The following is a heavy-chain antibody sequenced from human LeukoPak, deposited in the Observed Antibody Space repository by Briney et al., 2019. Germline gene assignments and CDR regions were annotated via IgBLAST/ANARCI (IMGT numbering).Heavy chain of an antibody. CDR3: ARSLSGISSYNWFDP. CDR1: GYTFTSYA. D-gene: IGHD1-26*01. CDR2: INTNTGNP. V-gene: IGHV7-4-1*02. J-gene: IGHJ5*02. Sequence: ASVKVSYKASGYTFTSYAMNWVRQAPGQGLEWMGWINTNTGNPTYAQGFTGRFVFSLDTSVSTAYLQISSLKAEDTAVYYCARSLSGISSYNWFDPWGQGTLVTVSS.